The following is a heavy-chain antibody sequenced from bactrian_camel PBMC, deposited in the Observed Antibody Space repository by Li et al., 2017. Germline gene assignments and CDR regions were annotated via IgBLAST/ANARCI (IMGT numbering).Heavy chain of an antibody. CDR1: EYTFDEAD. CDR2: MKRDGTT. J-gene: IGHJ4*01. Sequence: QLVESGGGSVQAGGSLRLPCTASEYTFDEADMGWYCQAPGNECELVSTMKRDGTTDYGDSVKGRFTISQDNANGTLYLQMNSLKPEDTAVYSCKTQPLVKAGCDYSGQGTQVTVS. D-gene: IGHD6*01. V-gene: IGHV3S53*01. CDR3: KTQPLVKAGCDY.